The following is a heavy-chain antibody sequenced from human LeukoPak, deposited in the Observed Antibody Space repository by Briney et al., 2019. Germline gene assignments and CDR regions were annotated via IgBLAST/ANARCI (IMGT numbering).Heavy chain of an antibody. Sequence: GGSLRLSCAASGFTFSSYEMNWVRQAPGKGLEWVSYISSSGSTIYYPDSVKGRFTTSRDNAKNSLYLQMNSLRAEDTAVYYCARTVGATDSLDYWGQGTLVTVSS. CDR1: GFTFSSYE. J-gene: IGHJ4*02. CDR2: ISSSGSTI. CDR3: ARTVGATDSLDY. D-gene: IGHD1-26*01. V-gene: IGHV3-48*03.